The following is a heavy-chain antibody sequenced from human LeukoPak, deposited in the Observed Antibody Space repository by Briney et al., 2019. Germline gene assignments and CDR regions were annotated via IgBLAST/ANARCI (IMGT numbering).Heavy chain of an antibody. CDR3: ARGGLTSYFDY. J-gene: IGHJ4*02. V-gene: IGHV1-69*13. CDR1: GGTFSSYA. Sequence: SVKVSCKASGGTFSSYAISWVRQAPGQGLEWMGGIIPIFGTANYAQKFQGRVTITADESTSTAYMELSSLRSDDTAVYYCARGGLTSYFDYWGQGTLVTVSS. D-gene: IGHD3-9*01. CDR2: IIPIFGTA.